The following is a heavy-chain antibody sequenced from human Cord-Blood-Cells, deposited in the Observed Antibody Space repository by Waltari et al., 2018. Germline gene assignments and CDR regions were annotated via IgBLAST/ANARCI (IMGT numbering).Heavy chain of an antibody. D-gene: IGHD2-15*01. J-gene: IGHJ4*02. Sequence: QVQLVQSGAEVKKPGASVKVSCKASGYTFTSYGISWVRQAPGQRLEWMGWISAYNGNTNYAQKLQGRVTMTTDTSTSTAYMELRSLRSDDTAVYYCARDTLVGYCSGGSCYSNFDYWGQGTLVTVSS. CDR2: ISAYNGNT. CDR1: GYTFTSYG. V-gene: IGHV1-18*01. CDR3: ARDTLVGYCSGGSCYSNFDY.